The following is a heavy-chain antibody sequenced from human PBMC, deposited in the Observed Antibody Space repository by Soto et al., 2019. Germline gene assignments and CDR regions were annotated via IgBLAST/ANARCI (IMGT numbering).Heavy chain of an antibody. V-gene: IGHV4-59*01. CDR3: ARREQQLSTTYYYYYYMDV. CDR2: IYYSGST. J-gene: IGHJ6*03. D-gene: IGHD6-13*01. Sequence: SETLSLTCTVSGGSISSYYWSWIRQPPGKGLEWIGYIYYSGSTNYNPSLKSRVTISVDTSKNQFSLKLSSVTAADTAVYYCARREQQLSTTYYYYYYMDVWGKGTTVTVS. CDR1: GGSISSYY.